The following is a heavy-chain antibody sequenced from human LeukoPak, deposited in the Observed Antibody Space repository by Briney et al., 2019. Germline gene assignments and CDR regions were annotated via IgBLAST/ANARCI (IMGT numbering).Heavy chain of an antibody. D-gene: IGHD3-10*01. CDR3: ARGSITMVRGGVDY. V-gene: IGHV3-30-3*01. CDR1: GFIFSSYA. J-gene: IGHJ4*02. CDR2: ISYDGSNK. Sequence: GGSLRLSCAASGFIFSSYAMHWVRQAPGKGLEWVTVISYDGSNKYYADSVKGRFTISRDNSKNTLYLQMNSLRAEDTAVYYCARGSITMVRGGVDYWGQGTLVTVSS.